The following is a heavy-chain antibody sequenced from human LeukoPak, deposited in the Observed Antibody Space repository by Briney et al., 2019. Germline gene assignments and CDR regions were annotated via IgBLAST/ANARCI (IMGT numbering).Heavy chain of an antibody. CDR1: GFTFSRNW. V-gene: IGHV3-7*01. CDR3: ARVVATINPIDY. D-gene: IGHD5-12*01. Sequence: GGSLRLSCVASGFTFSRNWMSWVRQAPGKGLEWVGNIQPDGSEQYPVDSVKGRFTISRDNARNSLFLQMNSLRVEDTAVYYCARVVATINPIDYWGQGTLVTVSS. J-gene: IGHJ4*02. CDR2: IQPDGSEQ.